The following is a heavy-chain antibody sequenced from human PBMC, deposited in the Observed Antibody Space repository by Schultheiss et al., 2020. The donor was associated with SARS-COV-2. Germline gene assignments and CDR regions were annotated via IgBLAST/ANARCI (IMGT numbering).Heavy chain of an antibody. Sequence: LSLTCTVSGGSISSYYWSWIRQPAGKGLEWIGRIYTSGSTNYNPSLKSRVTMSVDTSKNQFSLKLSSVTAADTAVYYCARQPVGVLMGDAFDIWGQGTMVTVSS. J-gene: IGHJ3*02. CDR2: IYTSGST. CDR3: ARQPVGVLMGDAFDI. D-gene: IGHD1-26*01. CDR1: GGSISSYY. V-gene: IGHV4-4*07.